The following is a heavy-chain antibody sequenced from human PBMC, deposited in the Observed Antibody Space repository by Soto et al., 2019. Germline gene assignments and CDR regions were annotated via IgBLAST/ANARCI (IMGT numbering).Heavy chain of an antibody. CDR3: ARSGYCSGGRCYSPYYYYYGMDV. CDR2: ISYDGNIK. Sequence: GWSLRLSCGASAFSFSHYAMHWVRQAPGKGLECVAVISYDGNIKRYADSVKGRFTISRDNSENTLYLQMNSLRPEDTAVYYCARSGYCSGGRCYSPYYYYYGMDVWVQGTTVTVSS. D-gene: IGHD2-15*01. J-gene: IGHJ6*02. V-gene: IGHV3-30-3*01. CDR1: AFSFSHYA.